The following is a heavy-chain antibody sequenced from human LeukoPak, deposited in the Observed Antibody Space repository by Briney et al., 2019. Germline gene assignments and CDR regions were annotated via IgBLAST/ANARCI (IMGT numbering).Heavy chain of an antibody. Sequence: SETLSLTCTVSGGSISSYYWSWIRQPPGKGLEWIGYIYYSGSTNYNPSLKSRVTISVDTSRNQFSLKLSSVTAADTAVYYCARGKRSYSYDYWGQGTLVTVSS. D-gene: IGHD5-18*01. CDR2: IYYSGST. CDR3: ARGKRSYSYDY. CDR1: GGSISSYY. V-gene: IGHV4-59*01. J-gene: IGHJ4*02.